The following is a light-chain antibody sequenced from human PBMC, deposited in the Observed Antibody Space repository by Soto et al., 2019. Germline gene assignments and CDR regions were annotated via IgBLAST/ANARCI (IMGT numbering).Light chain of an antibody. CDR2: DAS. Sequence: DIEMTQSPSTLSSSPGDSVTLSFRASQNIRNWLAWYQQKPGKAPSPLIYDASSLKSGVPARFSGSGSGTEFTLTISSLQPDDFAVYYCQQYSTYTTFGQGTRLEIK. CDR1: QNIRNW. CDR3: QQYSTYTT. V-gene: IGKV1-5*01. J-gene: IGKJ5*01.